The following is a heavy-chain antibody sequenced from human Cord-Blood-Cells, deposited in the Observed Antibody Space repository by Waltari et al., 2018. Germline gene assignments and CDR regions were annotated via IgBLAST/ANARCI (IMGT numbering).Heavy chain of an antibody. D-gene: IGHD2-2*01. CDR3: ARPSEYQLLYRYFDL. CDR2: ISYDGSNK. CDR1: GFTFRSYA. V-gene: IGHV3-30*04. Sequence: QVQLVDSGGGVVQPGRSLRLSWAASGFTFRSYAMHLGRQAPGKGLEWVAVISYDGSNKYYADSVKGRFTISRDNSKNTLYLQMNSLRAEDTAVYYCARPSEYQLLYRYFDLWGRGTLVTVSS. J-gene: IGHJ2*01.